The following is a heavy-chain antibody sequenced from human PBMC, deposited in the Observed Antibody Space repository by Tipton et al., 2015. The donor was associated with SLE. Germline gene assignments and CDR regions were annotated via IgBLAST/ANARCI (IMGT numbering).Heavy chain of an antibody. CDR3: GRDTTYKIDY. CDR2: ISGSGGST. Sequence: GSLRLSCAASGFRFSTFGMHWVRQAPGKGLEWVSAISGSGGSTYYADSVKGRFTISRDNAKNSLYLQMDYLGAEDTAVYYCGRDTTYKIDYWGQGTLVTVSS. D-gene: IGHD1-1*01. V-gene: IGHV3-23*01. J-gene: IGHJ4*02. CDR1: GFRFSTFG.